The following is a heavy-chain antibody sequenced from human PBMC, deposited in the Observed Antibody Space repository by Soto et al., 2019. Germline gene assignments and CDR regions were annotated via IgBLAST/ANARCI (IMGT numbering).Heavy chain of an antibody. V-gene: IGHV4-31*11. CDR1: GDSISSGNYY. Sequence: SETLSLTCAFSGDSISSGNYYWAWIRQHPWKGLEWIGHISYRGTTYYNPSLRSRLRISVDTSRNQFSLTLRSVTAADSAVYYCARVSTIIVVVPTIEGWFEAWGQASPVSVSS. J-gene: IGHJ5*02. CDR3: ARVSTIIVVVPTIEGWFEA. D-gene: IGHD2-21*02. CDR2: ISYRGTT.